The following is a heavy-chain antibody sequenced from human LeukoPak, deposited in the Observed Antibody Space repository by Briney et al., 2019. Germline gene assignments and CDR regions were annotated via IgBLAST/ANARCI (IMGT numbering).Heavy chain of an antibody. D-gene: IGHD3-22*01. V-gene: IGHV4-34*01. CDR1: GGSFSGYY. Sequence: SETLSLTCAVYGGSFSGYYWSWIRQPPGKGLEWIGSIYHSGSTYYNPSLKSRVTISVDTSKNQFSLKLSSVTAADTAVYYCARGHMIVGDFDYWGQGTLVTVSS. J-gene: IGHJ4*02. CDR2: IYHSGST. CDR3: ARGHMIVGDFDY.